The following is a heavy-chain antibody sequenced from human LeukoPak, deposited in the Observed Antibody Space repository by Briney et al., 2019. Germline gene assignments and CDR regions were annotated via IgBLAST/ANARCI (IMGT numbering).Heavy chain of an antibody. J-gene: IGHJ4*02. D-gene: IGHD5-18*01. CDR1: GYTFTSYA. V-gene: IGHV7-4-1*02. CDR3: ARDDSTSGFSSGYIYGHFDY. Sequence: ASVKVSCKASGYTFTSYAMNWVRQAPGQGLEWMGWINTNTGNPTYAQGFTGRFVFSLDTSVSTAYLQISSLKAEDTAVYYCARDDSTSGFSSGYIYGHFDYWGQGTLVTVSS. CDR2: INTNTGNP.